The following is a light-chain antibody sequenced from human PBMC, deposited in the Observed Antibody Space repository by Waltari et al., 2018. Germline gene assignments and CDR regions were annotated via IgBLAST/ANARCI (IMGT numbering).Light chain of an antibody. J-gene: IGLJ7*01. CDR1: SSNSGIQG. CDR3: ATWDDSLNGGF. V-gene: IGLV1-36*01. CDR2: YNS. Sequence: QSVLTQPPSASEAAPKSVTIACSGSSSNSGIQGVSWYQQLPGTAPKLLIYYNSRRPSGVSDRFSGSKSGTSASLAISGLQTEDEADYYCATWDDSLNGGFFGGGTRLTVL.